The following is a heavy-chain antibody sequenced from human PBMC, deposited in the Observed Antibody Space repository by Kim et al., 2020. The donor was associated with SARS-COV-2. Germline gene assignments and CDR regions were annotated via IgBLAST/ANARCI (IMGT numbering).Heavy chain of an antibody. D-gene: IGHD2-15*01. CDR3: ARDRDCSGGSCFGGFDY. J-gene: IGHJ4*02. Sequence: SETLSLTCTVSGGSISSGGYYWSWIRQHPGKGLEWIAYINYSGSTSYNPSLKSRVIISVDTSKNQFSLKLSSVTAADTAVYYCARDRDCSGGSCFGGFDYWGQGTLVTLSS. CDR1: GGSISSGGYY. CDR2: INYSGST. V-gene: IGHV4-31*03.